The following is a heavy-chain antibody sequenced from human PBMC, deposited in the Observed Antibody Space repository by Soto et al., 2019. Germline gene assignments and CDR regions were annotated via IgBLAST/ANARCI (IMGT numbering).Heavy chain of an antibody. V-gene: IGHV1-3*01. CDR1: GYTFTSYA. CDR3: EMYSSSWSGYAPMDV. J-gene: IGHJ6*02. D-gene: IGHD6-13*01. Sequence: QVQLVQSGAEVKKPGASVKVSCKASGYTFTSYAMHWVRQAPGQRLEWMGWINAGNGNTKYSQKFQGRVTITRDTSATTAYMELNRLRSEDTAVYYCEMYSSSWSGYAPMDVWGQGTTVTVSS. CDR2: INAGNGNT.